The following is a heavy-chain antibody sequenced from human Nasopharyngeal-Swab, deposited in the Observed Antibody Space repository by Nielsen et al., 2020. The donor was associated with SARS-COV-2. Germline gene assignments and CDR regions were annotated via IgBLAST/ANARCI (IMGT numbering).Heavy chain of an antibody. V-gene: IGHV1-46*01. Sequence: ASVKVSCKASGYTFTSYYMHWVRQAPGQGLEWMGIINPSGGSTRYAQKFQGRVTMTRDTSTSTVYMELSSLRSEDTAVYYCARASYYDFWSGPTLPSDYWGQGTLVTVSS. D-gene: IGHD3-3*01. CDR2: INPSGGST. J-gene: IGHJ4*02. CDR3: ARASYYDFWSGPTLPSDY. CDR1: GYTFTSYY.